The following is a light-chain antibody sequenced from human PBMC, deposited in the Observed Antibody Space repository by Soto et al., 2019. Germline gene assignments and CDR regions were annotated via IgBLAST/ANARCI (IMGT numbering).Light chain of an antibody. V-gene: IGLV2-14*01. Sequence: QSALTQPASVSGSPGQSITISCTGTSSDVGGYNYVSWYQQHPGKAPKLMIYDVSNRPLGVSNRFSASKSGNTASLTISGLQAEDEADYYCSSYTSSSALVVFGGGTKLTVL. CDR1: SSDVGGYNY. CDR2: DVS. J-gene: IGLJ2*01. CDR3: SSYTSSSALVV.